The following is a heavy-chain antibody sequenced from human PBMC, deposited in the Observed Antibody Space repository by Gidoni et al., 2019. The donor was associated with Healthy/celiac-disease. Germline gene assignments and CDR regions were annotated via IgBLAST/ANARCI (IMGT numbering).Heavy chain of an antibody. CDR1: GGPSSSSNW. V-gene: IGHV4-4*02. D-gene: IGHD1-20*01. Sequence: QVHLQESGPGLVKPSVTLSVTCAVSGGPSSSSNWWSWVREPPGKGLEWIGEIYHSGSTNYNPSLKSTVTISVDKSKNQFSLKLSSVTAADTAVYYCASVYHWNPSWFDPWGQGTLVTVSS. CDR2: IYHSGST. J-gene: IGHJ5*02. CDR3: ASVYHWNPSWFDP.